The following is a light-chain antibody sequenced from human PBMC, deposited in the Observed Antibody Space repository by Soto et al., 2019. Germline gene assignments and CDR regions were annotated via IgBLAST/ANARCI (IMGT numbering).Light chain of an antibody. CDR2: GNS. Sequence: QSVLTQPPSVSGAPGQRVTISCTGISSNIGAGYDVHWYQQLPGTAPKVLIYGNSNRPSGVPERFSGSKSGTSASLAITGLQAEDEADYYCQSYDSRLSGYVVFGGGTKLTVL. J-gene: IGLJ2*01. CDR3: QSYDSRLSGYVV. V-gene: IGLV1-40*01. CDR1: SSNIGAGYD.